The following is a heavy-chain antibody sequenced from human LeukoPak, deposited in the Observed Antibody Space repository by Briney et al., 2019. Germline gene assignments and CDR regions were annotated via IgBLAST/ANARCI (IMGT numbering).Heavy chain of an antibody. V-gene: IGHV3-53*01. CDR3: GRAGVYSASSGYGPDR. J-gene: IGHJ5*02. CDR1: GFTFENYW. CDR2: IHSGGET. D-gene: IGHD3-22*01. Sequence: GGSLRLSCAASGFTFENYWMTWVRQAPGKGLEWVSVIHSGGETYYTDSVKGRFTISRDNSKNTLYLQMNSLRAEDTAVYYCGRAGVYSASSGYGPDRWGQGTLVTVSS.